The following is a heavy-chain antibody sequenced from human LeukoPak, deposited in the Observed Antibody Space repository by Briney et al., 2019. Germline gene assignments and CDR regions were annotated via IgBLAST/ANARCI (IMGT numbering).Heavy chain of an antibody. CDR1: GFTVSSNY. D-gene: IGHD6-19*01. J-gene: IGHJ4*02. CDR3: ARDRSGWSDFDY. Sequence: GGSLRLSCAASGFTVSSNYMSWVRQAPGKGLEWVSVIYSDGYTYYADSVKGRFTVSRDNSKNTLYLQMNNLGAEDTAVYYCARDRSGWSDFDYWGQGTLVTVSS. V-gene: IGHV3-53*01. CDR2: IYSDGYT.